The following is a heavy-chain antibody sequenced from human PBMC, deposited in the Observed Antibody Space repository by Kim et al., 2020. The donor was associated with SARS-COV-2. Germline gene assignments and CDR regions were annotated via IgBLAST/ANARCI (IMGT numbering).Heavy chain of an antibody. D-gene: IGHD2-2*02. V-gene: IGHV4-34*01. CDR1: VGSFSGYH. CDR2: IDHTGAI. J-gene: IGHJ6*02. Sequence: SETLSLRCAVYVGSFSGYHWSWIRQPPGGGLEWIGEIDHTGAITYNPSLKGRAAISADRSKNQISLQLTSVTAADTAVYFCARGWVGVVPSPILGLGPHYDYYAMHVWGQGTTVTVS. CDR3: ARGWVGVVPSPILGLGPHYDYYAMHV.